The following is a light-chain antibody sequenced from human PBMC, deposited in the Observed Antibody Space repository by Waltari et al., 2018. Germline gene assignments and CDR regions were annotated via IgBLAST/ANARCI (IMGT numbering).Light chain of an antibody. J-gene: IGLJ3*02. Sequence: QSVLTQPPSVSAAPGQQATISCSGSISNIGETYGSWYQQLPGTAPKLLIHDDNERPSGIPDRFSASNSGSSATLGITGLQTGDEADYYCGTWDSSLSAAVFGGGTKVTVL. CDR1: ISNIGETY. V-gene: IGLV1-51*01. CDR2: DDN. CDR3: GTWDSSLSAAV.